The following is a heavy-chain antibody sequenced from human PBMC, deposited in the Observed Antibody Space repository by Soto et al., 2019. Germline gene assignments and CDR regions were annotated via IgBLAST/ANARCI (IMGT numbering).Heavy chain of an antibody. CDR2: ISLYSDGT. J-gene: IGHJ5*02. V-gene: IGHV1-18*01. Sequence: GASVKVSCKTSGYTFSNYGITWVRQAPGQPLEWLGWISLYSDGTSYAQKFRGRVSMTTDTSTTTAYMELRSLRSDDTAVYYCARVVPGAEAWFCPWGQGTLVTVSS. CDR3: ARVVPGAEAWFCP. CDR1: GYTFSNYG.